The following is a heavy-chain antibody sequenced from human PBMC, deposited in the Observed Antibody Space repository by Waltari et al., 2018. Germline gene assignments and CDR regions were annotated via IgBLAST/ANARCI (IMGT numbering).Heavy chain of an antibody. CDR3: ARELLGGGAFDS. D-gene: IGHD3-16*01. J-gene: IGHJ4*02. CDR1: GYTFPSHA. Sequence: QVQLVQSGSELKTPGASVKVSCKASGYTFPSHAMNWVRQAPGQGLEFMGWINTNTENPFYAQGFTGRFVFSLDTSASTAYMEINSLKAEDTAVYYCARELLGGGAFDSWGQGTLVTVSS. CDR2: INTNTENP. V-gene: IGHV7-4-1*02.